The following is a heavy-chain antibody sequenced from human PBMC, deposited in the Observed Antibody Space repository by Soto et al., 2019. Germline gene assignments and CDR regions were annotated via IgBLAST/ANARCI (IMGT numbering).Heavy chain of an antibody. J-gene: IGHJ6*02. CDR2: IIPIFGTA. Sequence: QVQLVQSGAEVKKPGSSVKVSCKASGGTFSSYAISWVRQAPGQGLEWMGGIIPIFGTANYAQKFQGRVTITAXXSXSXXYMELSSLRSEDTAVYYCARSDEGGNDYYYYGMDVWGQGTTVTVSS. CDR3: ARSDEGGNDYYYYGMDV. V-gene: IGHV1-69*12. CDR1: GGTFSSYA. D-gene: IGHD2-15*01.